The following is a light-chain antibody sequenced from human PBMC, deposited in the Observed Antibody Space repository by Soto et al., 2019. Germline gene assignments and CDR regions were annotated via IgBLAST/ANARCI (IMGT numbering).Light chain of an antibody. CDR1: KNDIGVYDF. J-gene: IGLJ1*01. CDR2: EVV. V-gene: IGLV2-8*01. CDR3: SSYTTANTYV. Sequence: QSALTQPPSASGSPGQSVTISCTGTKNDIGVYDFVSWYQHHPGKAPRLIIYEVVQRPSGVPDLFSGSKSGNTASLTVSGLQAEDDADYYCSSYTTANTYVFGTGTNVTVL.